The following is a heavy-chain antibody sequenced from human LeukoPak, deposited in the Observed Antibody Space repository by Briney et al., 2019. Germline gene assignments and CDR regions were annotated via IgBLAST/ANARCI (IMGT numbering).Heavy chain of an antibody. CDR2: ISWDGGST. J-gene: IGHJ4*02. Sequence: GGSLRLSCAASGFTFDDYTMHWVRQAPGKGLEWVSLISWDGGSTYYADSVKDRFTISRDNSKNSLYLQMNSLRTEDTALYYCAKTISVPDSGWYGGFDYWGQGTLVTVSS. CDR3: AKTISVPDSGWYGGFDY. V-gene: IGHV3-43*01. CDR1: GFTFDDYT. D-gene: IGHD6-19*01.